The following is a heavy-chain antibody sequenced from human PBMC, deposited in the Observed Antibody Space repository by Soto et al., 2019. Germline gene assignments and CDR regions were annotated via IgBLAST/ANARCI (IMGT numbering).Heavy chain of an antibody. CDR2: IYPGDSDT. Sequence: GESLKISYKGSGYTFTDYWIGWVRQLPGKGLEWMGIIYPGDSDTRYSPSFQGQVTISADKSISTAYLQWSSLKASDTAMYYCARPGSFHCSGGSCYSIPDAFDIWGQGTMVTVSS. D-gene: IGHD2-15*01. J-gene: IGHJ3*02. CDR3: ARPGSFHCSGGSCYSIPDAFDI. CDR1: GYTFTDYW. V-gene: IGHV5-51*01.